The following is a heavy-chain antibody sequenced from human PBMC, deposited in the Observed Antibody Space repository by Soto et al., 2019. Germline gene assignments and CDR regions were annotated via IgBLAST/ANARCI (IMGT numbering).Heavy chain of an antibody. J-gene: IGHJ4*02. CDR2: FDPEDGET. Sequence: ASVKVSCKVSGYTLTELSMHWVRQAPGKGLEKMGGFDPEDGETIYAQKFQGRVTMTEDTSTDTAYMELSSLRSEYTAVYYCATVRVVVPPRIAVAGAPYFDYWGQGTLVTVSS. CDR3: ATVRVVVPPRIAVAGAPYFDY. CDR1: GYTLTELS. V-gene: IGHV1-24*01. D-gene: IGHD6-19*01.